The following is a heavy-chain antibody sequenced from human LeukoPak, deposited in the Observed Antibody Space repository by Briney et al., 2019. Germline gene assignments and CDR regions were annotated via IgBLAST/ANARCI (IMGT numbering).Heavy chain of an antibody. CDR1: GFTFTNYA. Sequence: GGSLRLSCAASGFTFTNYAMSWVRQAPGKGLEWVSGMSGRGVSTYYTDSVKGRFTISSDNSKNTLYLQMNSLRAEDTAIYYCAKDCNGGNCYIDYWGQGTLVTVAS. D-gene: IGHD2-15*01. CDR2: MSGRGVST. CDR3: AKDCNGGNCYIDY. J-gene: IGHJ4*02. V-gene: IGHV3-23*01.